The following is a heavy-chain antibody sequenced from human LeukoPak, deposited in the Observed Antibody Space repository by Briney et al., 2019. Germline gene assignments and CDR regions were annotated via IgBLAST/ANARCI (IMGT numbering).Heavy chain of an antibody. Sequence: SETLSLTCGVSAYSISSGYYWGWIRQPPGKGLEWIASIYHSGITYYNPSLKSRVSISVDTSKNHFSLKLRSVTAADSAVYYCARQYTSGSGYYFDYWGQGALVSVSS. CDR2: IYHSGIT. CDR1: AYSISSGYY. V-gene: IGHV4-38-2*01. J-gene: IGHJ4*02. CDR3: ARQYTSGSGYYFDY. D-gene: IGHD6-25*01.